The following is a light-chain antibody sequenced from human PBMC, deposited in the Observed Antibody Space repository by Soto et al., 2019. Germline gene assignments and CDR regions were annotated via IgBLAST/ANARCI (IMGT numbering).Light chain of an antibody. V-gene: IGLV4-69*01. CDR1: SGHSSYA. CDR3: QTWDTGIRV. J-gene: IGLJ2*01. Sequence: QSVLTQSPSASASLGASVKLTCTLSSGHSSYAIAWHQQQPEKGPRYLMYLNSDGSHIKGDGIPDRFSGSSSGAERYLTISSLQSEDEADYYCQTWDTGIRVFGGGTKGTVL. CDR2: LNSDGSH.